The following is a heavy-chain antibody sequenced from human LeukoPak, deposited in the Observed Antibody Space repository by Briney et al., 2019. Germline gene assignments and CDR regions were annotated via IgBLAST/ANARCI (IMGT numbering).Heavy chain of an antibody. Sequence: NPSETLSLTCAVYGGSFSGYYWSWIRQPPGKGLEWIGEINHSGSTNYNPSLKSRVTISVDTSKNQFSLKLSSVTAADTAVYYCARHASVDSSGYTLPRAGPQEYWGQGTLVTVSS. D-gene: IGHD3-22*01. J-gene: IGHJ4*02. CDR3: ARHASVDSSGYTLPRAGPQEY. V-gene: IGHV4-34*01. CDR2: INHSGST. CDR1: GGSFSGYY.